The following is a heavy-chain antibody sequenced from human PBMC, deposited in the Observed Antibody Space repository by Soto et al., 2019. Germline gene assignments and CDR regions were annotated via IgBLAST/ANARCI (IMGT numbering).Heavy chain of an antibody. CDR3: ARDQSGGIAVAVAIDY. CDR1: GYTFTSYY. J-gene: IGHJ4*02. V-gene: IGHV1-46*03. CDR2: INPSGGST. Sequence: QVQLVQSGAEVKKPGASVKVSCKASGYTFTSYYMHWVRQAPGQGLEWMGIINPSGGSTSYAQKFQGRVTMTRDTSTSKVYMELSSLRSEDTAVYYCARDQSGGIAVAVAIDYWGQGTLVTVSS. D-gene: IGHD6-19*01.